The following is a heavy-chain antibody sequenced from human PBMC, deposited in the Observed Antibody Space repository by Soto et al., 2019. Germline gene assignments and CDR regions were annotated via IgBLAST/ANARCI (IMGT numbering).Heavy chain of an antibody. CDR1: GGTFKIYA. CDR2: ISFDGSKK. D-gene: IGHD4-17*01. Sequence: GGSLRLSCAASGGTFKIYALHWVRQAPGKGLEWVAVISFDGSKKYYTDSVKGRFTISRDNLKNTLYLQMNNLRVEDAALYFCAREDDYGYRYINYGLDVWGQGTTVTVSS. CDR3: AREDDYGYRYINYGLDV. J-gene: IGHJ6*02. V-gene: IGHV3-30-3*01.